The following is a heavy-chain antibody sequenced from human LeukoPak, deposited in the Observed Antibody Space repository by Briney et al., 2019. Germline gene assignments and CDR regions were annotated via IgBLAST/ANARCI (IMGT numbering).Heavy chain of an antibody. V-gene: IGHV1-69*01. CDR1: GGTFSSYA. CDR2: IIPIFGTA. CDR3: ARRVHSSSWSSYFDY. D-gene: IGHD6-13*01. J-gene: IGHJ4*02. Sequence: EASVKVSCKASGGTFSSYAISWVRQAPGQGLEWMGGIIPIFGTANYAQKFQGRVTITADESTSTAYMELSSLRPEDTAVYYCARRVHSSSWSSYFDYWGQETLVTVSS.